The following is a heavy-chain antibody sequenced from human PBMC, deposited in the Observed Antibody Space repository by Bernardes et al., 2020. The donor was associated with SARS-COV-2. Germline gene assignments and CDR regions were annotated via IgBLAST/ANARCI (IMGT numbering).Heavy chain of an antibody. CDR1: GFTVSSNH. CDR3: ARGAYTTRDFDF. V-gene: IGHV3-66*01. Sequence: GALRLSCAASGFTVSSNHMNWARQAPGKGLEWISVIYSGGNTYYADSVKGRFTISRDSSKNTLFLQMNSLRPEDTAVYYCARGAYTTRDFDFWGQGTLVTVSA. CDR2: IYSGGNT. D-gene: IGHD3-16*01. J-gene: IGHJ4*02.